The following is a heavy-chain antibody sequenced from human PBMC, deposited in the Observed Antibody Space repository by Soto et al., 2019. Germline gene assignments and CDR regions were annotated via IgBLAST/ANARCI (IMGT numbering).Heavy chain of an antibody. Sequence: QVQLVQSGAEVKKPGASVKVSCKASGYTFTSYGISWVRQAPGQGLEWMGWISAYNGNTNYAQKLQGRVTMTTDTPMSRALXELRRLRSDDKAVYYCARGVVATEDPMEEYYGMDVWGQGTTVTVSS. D-gene: IGHD5-12*01. J-gene: IGHJ6*02. CDR2: ISAYNGNT. V-gene: IGHV1-18*01. CDR1: GYTFTSYG. CDR3: ARGVVATEDPMEEYYGMDV.